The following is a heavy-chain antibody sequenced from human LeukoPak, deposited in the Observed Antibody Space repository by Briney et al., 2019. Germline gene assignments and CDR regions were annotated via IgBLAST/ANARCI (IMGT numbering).Heavy chain of an antibody. CDR2: ISSSSSTI. D-gene: IGHD6-13*01. Sequence: QPGGSLRLSCAASGFTFSSYNMNWVRQAPGKGLEWVSYISSSSSTIYYADSVKGRFTISRDNAKNSLYLQMNSLRDEDTAVYYCARDLPSGAAAGSRPEYFQHWGQGTLVTVSS. J-gene: IGHJ1*01. V-gene: IGHV3-48*02. CDR1: GFTFSSYN. CDR3: ARDLPSGAAAGSRPEYFQH.